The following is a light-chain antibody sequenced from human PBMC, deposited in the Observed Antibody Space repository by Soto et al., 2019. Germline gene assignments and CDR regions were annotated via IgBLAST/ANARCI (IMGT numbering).Light chain of an antibody. CDR3: CSYANGNTLL. V-gene: IGLV2-23*02. CDR1: SSDAGSYDL. CDR2: EVT. J-gene: IGLJ2*01. Sequence: QSVLTQPASVSGSPGQSITISCTGTSSDAGSYDLVSWYQHHPGTAPKLILYEVTKRPSGVSNRFSGSKSGNTASLTISGLQTEDDSHYYCCSYANGNTLLFGGGTKVTVL.